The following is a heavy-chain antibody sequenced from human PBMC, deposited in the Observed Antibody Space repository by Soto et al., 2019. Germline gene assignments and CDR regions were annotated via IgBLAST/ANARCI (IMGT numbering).Heavy chain of an antibody. D-gene: IGHD3-16*02. V-gene: IGHV1-69*13. CDR3: ARDELDYVWGSYRYRAFDI. Sequence: SVKVSCKASGGTFSSYAISWVRQAPGQGLEWMGGIIPIFGTANYAQKFQGRVTTTADESTSTAYMELSSLRSEDMAVYYCARDELDYVWGSYRYRAFDIWGQGTMVTVSS. CDR2: IIPIFGTA. J-gene: IGHJ3*02. CDR1: GGTFSSYA.